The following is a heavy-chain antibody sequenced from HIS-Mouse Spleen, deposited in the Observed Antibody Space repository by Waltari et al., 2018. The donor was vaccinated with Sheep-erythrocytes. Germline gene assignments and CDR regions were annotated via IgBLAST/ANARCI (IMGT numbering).Heavy chain of an antibody. CDR2: ISYDGSNK. CDR3: AKPVGATTAFDY. CDR1: GFTFSSYG. Sequence: QVQLVESGGGVVQPGRSLRLSCAASGFTFSSYGMHWVRQAPGKGLEWVAVISYDGSNKYYADSVKGRFTISRDNSKNTLYLQMNSLRAEDTAVYYCAKPVGATTAFDYWGQGT. D-gene: IGHD1-26*01. J-gene: IGHJ4*02. V-gene: IGHV3-30*18.